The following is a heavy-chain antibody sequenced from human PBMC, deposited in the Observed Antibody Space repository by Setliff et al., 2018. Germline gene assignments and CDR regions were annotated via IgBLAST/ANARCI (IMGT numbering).Heavy chain of an antibody. J-gene: IGHJ6*03. CDR3: TTGTNYFGSGSTSHLFYMDV. D-gene: IGHD3-10*01. Sequence: GGSLRLSCAASGFSFNDAWMNWVRQAPGKGLEWVGHIRSKTDGGATSYATPVQGRFTISRDDSTNTLYLHMNSLTTEDTGVYYCTTGTNYFGSGSTSHLFYMDVWGKGTTVTVSS. CDR2: IRSKTDGGAT. CDR1: GFSFNDAW. V-gene: IGHV3-15*01.